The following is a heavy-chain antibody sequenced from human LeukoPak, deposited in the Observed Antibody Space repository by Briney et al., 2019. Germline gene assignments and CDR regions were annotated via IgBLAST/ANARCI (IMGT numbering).Heavy chain of an antibody. J-gene: IGHJ4*02. CDR1: GFTFSSYA. Sequence: PGGSLRLSCAASGFTFSSYAMSWVRQAPGKGLEWVSAISGSGGSTYYADSVKGRFTISRDNSKNTLYLQMNSLRAEDTAVYYCAKDREDIVVVVAALVFDYRGQGTLVTVSS. CDR2: ISGSGGST. CDR3: AKDREDIVVVVAALVFDY. D-gene: IGHD2-15*01. V-gene: IGHV3-23*01.